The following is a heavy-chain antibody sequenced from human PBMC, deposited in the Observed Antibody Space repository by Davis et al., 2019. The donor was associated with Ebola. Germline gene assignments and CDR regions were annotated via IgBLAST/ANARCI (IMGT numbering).Heavy chain of an antibody. V-gene: IGHV1-69*10. CDR3: ARDSSSGTYDAFDI. CDR2: FIPMLGTA. CDR1: AATFSNYA. D-gene: IGHD6-6*01. J-gene: IGHJ3*02. Sequence: SAQVSCNASAATFSNYAINWVRQAPGQGLEWMGDFIPMLGTAKYAQKFQGRVTLTADTSTSTAYMELSSLRSEDTAVYYCARDSSSGTYDAFDIWGQGTMVTVSS.